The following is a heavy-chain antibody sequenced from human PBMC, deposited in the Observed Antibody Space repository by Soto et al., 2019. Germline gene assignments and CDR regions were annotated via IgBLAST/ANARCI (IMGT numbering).Heavy chain of an antibody. CDR3: ACGGPAYYDFWSGYPTYYYYYYGMDV. V-gene: IGHV1-3*01. Sequence: SVKVSCKASGYTFTSYAMHWVRQAPGQRLEWMGWINAGNGNTKYSQKFQGRVTITRDTSASTAYMELGSLRSEDTAVYYCACGGPAYYDFWSGYPTYYYYYYGMDVWGQGTTVTVSS. D-gene: IGHD3-3*01. J-gene: IGHJ6*02. CDR2: INAGNGNT. CDR1: GYTFTSYA.